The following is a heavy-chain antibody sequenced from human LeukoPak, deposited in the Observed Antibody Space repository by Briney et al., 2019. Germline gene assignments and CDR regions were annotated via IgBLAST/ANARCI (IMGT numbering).Heavy chain of an antibody. CDR3: ARHDYCGSGSAAFDI. CDR2: IYPGDSDT. Sequence: RGESLKISCKGSGYSFTSYWIGWGRQMPGKGLEWMGIIYPGDSDTIYSPSFQGQVTISAAKSISTAYLQWSSLKASDTAMYYYARHDYCGSGSAAFDIWGQGTMVTVSS. CDR1: GYSFTSYW. J-gene: IGHJ3*02. V-gene: IGHV5-51*01. D-gene: IGHD3-3*01.